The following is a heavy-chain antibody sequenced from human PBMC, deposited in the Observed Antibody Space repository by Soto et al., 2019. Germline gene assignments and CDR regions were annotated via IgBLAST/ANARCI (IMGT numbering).Heavy chain of an antibody. CDR3: ASLGGSNNLGS. D-gene: IGHD1-26*01. V-gene: IGHV1-18*04. J-gene: IGHJ4*02. Sequence: QVPLVQSGAEVKKPGASVKVSCKASGYTFTSYGISWVRQAPGQGLEWMGWISAYNGNTNYAQKLQGRVTMTTDTPTSTATLERGSLRSADPAGYYCASLGGSNNLGSWGQETLVTVSS. CDR1: GYTFTSYG. CDR2: ISAYNGNT.